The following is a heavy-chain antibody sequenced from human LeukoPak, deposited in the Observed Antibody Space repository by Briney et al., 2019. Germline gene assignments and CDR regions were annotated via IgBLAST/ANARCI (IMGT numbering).Heavy chain of an antibody. CDR2: IIPIFGTA. CDR3: ARSSGIAVAGPRDYYYYYMDV. V-gene: IGHV1-69*05. Sequence: ASVKVSCKASGGTFSSYAISWVRQAPGQGLEWMGRIIPIFGTANYAQKFQGRVTITTDESTSTAYMELSSLRSGDTAVYYCARSSGIAVAGPRDYYYYYMDVWGKGTTVTVSS. J-gene: IGHJ6*03. CDR1: GGTFSSYA. D-gene: IGHD6-19*01.